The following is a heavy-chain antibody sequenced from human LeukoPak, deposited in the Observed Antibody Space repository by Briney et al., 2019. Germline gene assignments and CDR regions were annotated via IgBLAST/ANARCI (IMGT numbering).Heavy chain of an antibody. D-gene: IGHD5-18*01. CDR3: ARETGYAYGRAPLDY. V-gene: IGHV1-69*06. CDR1: GGTFSTFG. CDR2: IIPMSGTV. J-gene: IGHJ4*02. Sequence: SVKVSCKASGGTFSTFGISWVRQAPGQGLEWMGGIIPMSGTVNNAQKFQGRVTITADKSTGTAYMELSSLRSDDTAVYYCARETGYAYGRAPLDYWGQGTLFTVSS.